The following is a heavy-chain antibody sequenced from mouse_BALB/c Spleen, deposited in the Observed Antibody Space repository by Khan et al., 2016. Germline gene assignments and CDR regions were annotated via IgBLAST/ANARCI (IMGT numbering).Heavy chain of an antibody. Sequence: QVQLKQSGAELVRPGASVKLSCKATGYIFTSYWLNWVKQRPGQGLEWIGNIYPSDSYTNYNQKFKDKAALTVDKSSSTVYMQLSSPTSEDSACYYCTRSGGSFYDYWGQGTTLTVSS. CDR1: GYIFTSYW. CDR3: TRSGGSFYDY. J-gene: IGHJ2*01. D-gene: IGHD1-1*01. CDR2: IYPSDSYT. V-gene: IGHV1-69*02.